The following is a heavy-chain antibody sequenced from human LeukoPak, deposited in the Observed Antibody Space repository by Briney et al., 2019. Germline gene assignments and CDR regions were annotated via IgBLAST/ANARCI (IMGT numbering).Heavy chain of an antibody. Sequence: GRSLRLSCAASGFTFSSYSMNWVRQAPGKGLEWVSYISSSSSTIYYADSVKGRFTISRDNAKNSLYLQMNSLGDEDTAVYYCARDRSNYDYWGQGTLVTVSS. D-gene: IGHD4-11*01. CDR3: ARDRSNYDY. J-gene: IGHJ4*02. CDR1: GFTFSSYS. CDR2: ISSSSSTI. V-gene: IGHV3-48*02.